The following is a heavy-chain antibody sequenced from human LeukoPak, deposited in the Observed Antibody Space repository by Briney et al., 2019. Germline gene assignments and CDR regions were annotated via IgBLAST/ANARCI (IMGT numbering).Heavy chain of an antibody. CDR2: INHSGST. CDR3: ARAGFSGLFGN. V-gene: IGHV4-34*01. D-gene: IGHD3-3*01. CDR1: GGSFSGYY. Sequence: SETLSLTCAVYGGSFSGYYWSWIRQPPGKGLEWIGEINHSGSTNYNPSLKSRVTISVDTSKNQFSLKLSSVTAADTAVYYCARAGFSGLFGNWGQGTLVTVSS. J-gene: IGHJ4*02.